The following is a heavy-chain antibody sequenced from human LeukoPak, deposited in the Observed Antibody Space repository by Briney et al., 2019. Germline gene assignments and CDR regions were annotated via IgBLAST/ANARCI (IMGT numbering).Heavy chain of an antibody. Sequence: PGGSLRLSCAASGFTFSSYWMSWVRQAPGKGLGWVANIKQDGSEKYYVDSVKGRFTISRDNAKNSLYLQMNSLRAEDTAVYYCARLPGIAVAGMPYYYYYGMDVWGQGTTVTVSS. J-gene: IGHJ6*02. CDR3: ARLPGIAVAGMPYYYYYGMDV. CDR1: GFTFSSYW. CDR2: IKQDGSEK. D-gene: IGHD6-19*01. V-gene: IGHV3-7*01.